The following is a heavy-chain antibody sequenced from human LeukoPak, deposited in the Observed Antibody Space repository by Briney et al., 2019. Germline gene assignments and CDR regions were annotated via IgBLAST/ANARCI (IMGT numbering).Heavy chain of an antibody. CDR1: GFTVSSNY. D-gene: IGHD2-8*01. CDR3: ASILRRGRSFDY. V-gene: IGHV3-66*02. J-gene: IGHJ4*02. CDR2: IYSGGST. Sequence: GGSLRLSCAASGFTVSSNYMSWVRQAPGKGLEWVSVIYSGGSTYYEDSVKGRFTISRDNSKNTLYLQMNSLRAEDTAVYYCASILRRGRSFDYWGQGTLVTVSS.